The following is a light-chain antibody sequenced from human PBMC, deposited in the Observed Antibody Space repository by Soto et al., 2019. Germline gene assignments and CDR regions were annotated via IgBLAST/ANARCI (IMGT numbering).Light chain of an antibody. CDR2: GTS. CDR1: SSNIGAGYD. V-gene: IGLV1-40*01. Sequence: QSVLTQPPSVSGAPGQRVTISCTGSSSNIGAGYDVHWYQQLPRTVPKLLIYGTSNRPSGVPDRFSGSKSGTSASLAITGLQAEDEADYYCQSYDSSLTGWVFGGGTKLTVL. CDR3: QSYDSSLTGWV. J-gene: IGLJ2*01.